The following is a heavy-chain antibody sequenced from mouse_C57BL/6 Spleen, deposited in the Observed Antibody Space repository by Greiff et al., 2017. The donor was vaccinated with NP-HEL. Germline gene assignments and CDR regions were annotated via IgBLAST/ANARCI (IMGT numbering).Heavy chain of an antibody. V-gene: IGHV1-64*01. CDR3: ARIIYYGSYFDY. J-gene: IGHJ2*01. D-gene: IGHD1-1*01. Sequence: VQLQQPGAELVKPGASVKLSCKASGYTFTSYWMHWVKQRPGQGLEWIGMIHPNSGSTNYNEKFKSKATLTVDKSSSTAYMQLSSLTSEDSAVYYCARIIYYGSYFDYWGQGTTLTVSS. CDR1: GYTFTSYW. CDR2: IHPNSGST.